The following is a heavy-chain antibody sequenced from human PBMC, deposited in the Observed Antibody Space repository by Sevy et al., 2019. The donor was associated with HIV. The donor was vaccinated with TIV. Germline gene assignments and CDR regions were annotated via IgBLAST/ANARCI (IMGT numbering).Heavy chain of an antibody. CDR1: GYSFTSFW. CDR2: IFPDDSDI. Sequence: GESLKISCQGSGYSFTSFWIGWVRHMPGKGLEWMGIIFPDDSDIRYSPSFQGQVTFSADKSINTAYLQWSSLKASDMARYYSATSRSGYFDSSGYYIYWGQGTLVTVSS. J-gene: IGHJ4*02. CDR3: ATSRSGYFDSSGYYIY. V-gene: IGHV5-51*01. D-gene: IGHD3-22*01.